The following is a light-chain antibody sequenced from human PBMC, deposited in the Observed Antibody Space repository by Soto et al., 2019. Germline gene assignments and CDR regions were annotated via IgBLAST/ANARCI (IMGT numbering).Light chain of an antibody. CDR2: GTY. V-gene: IGKV1-9*01. CDR1: QDISSH. CDR3: QQLYT. J-gene: IGKJ3*01. Sequence: DFQLTQSPSFLSASVGDRVTITCRASQDISSHLVWYQQKPGKAPKLLIYGTYTLESGVPSRFSGSRSGTDFTLTVSSLLPEDFATYYCQQLYTFGPGTKVDIK.